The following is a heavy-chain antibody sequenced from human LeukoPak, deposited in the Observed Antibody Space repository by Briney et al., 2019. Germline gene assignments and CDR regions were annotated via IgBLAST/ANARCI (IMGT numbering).Heavy chain of an antibody. D-gene: IGHD6-6*01. CDR2: IYYSGST. V-gene: IGHV4-59*12. CDR1: GGSISDYY. CDR3: ARGQINSLSYFDY. Sequence: KPSETLSLTCTVSGGSISDYYWSWIRQPPGKGLEWIGYIYYSGSTNYNPSLKSRVSISVDTSKNQFSLKLRSVTAADTAVYYCARGQINSLSYFDYWGQGTLVTVSS. J-gene: IGHJ4*02.